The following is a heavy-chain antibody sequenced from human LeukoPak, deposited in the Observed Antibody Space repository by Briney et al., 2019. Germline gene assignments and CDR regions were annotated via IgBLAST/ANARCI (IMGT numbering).Heavy chain of an antibody. CDR1: GFTFSTYW. CDR2: IKQDGSEK. J-gene: IGHJ4*02. D-gene: IGHD6-13*01. V-gene: IGHV3-7*01. Sequence: PGGSLRLSCAASGFTFSTYWMSWVRQAPGKGLEWVANIKQDGSEKYYVDSVKGRFTISRDNANNSLYLQMNSLRAEDTAMHYCARDSAGNDYWGQGTLVTVSS. CDR3: ARDSAGNDY.